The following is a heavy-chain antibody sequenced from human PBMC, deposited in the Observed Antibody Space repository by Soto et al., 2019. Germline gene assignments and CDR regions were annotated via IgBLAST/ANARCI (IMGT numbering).Heavy chain of an antibody. CDR1: EFTFRNYW. J-gene: IGHJ3*01. V-gene: IGHV3-7*04. CDR2: IKQDGSQK. CDR3: VRGDFHDSSGPFSDAFDV. D-gene: IGHD3-22*01. Sequence: PGGSLRLSCAAFEFTFRNYWMSWVRQAPGKGLQWVANIKQDGSQKWYVDSVKGRFTISRDNAKTSLYLQMNSLRVEDTAVYYCVRGDFHDSSGPFSDAFDVWGQGIMVTVSS.